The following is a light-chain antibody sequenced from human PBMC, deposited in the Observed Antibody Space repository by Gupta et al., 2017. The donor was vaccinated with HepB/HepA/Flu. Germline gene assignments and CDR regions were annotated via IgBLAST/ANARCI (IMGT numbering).Light chain of an antibody. Sequence: EIQMTQSPSSLSASAGDRVTITCRASQSISSYLNWYQQKPGKAPKLLIYAASSLQSGVPSRFSSSGAGTDFILTISSRQPEEFATYYCQQSYSTPFTFGPGTKVDIK. CDR3: QQSYSTPFT. CDR2: AAS. CDR1: QSISSY. V-gene: IGKV1-39*01. J-gene: IGKJ3*01.